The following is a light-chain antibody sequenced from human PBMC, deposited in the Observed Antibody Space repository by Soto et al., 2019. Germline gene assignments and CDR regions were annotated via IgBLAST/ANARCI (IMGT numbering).Light chain of an antibody. Sequence: EIVMTQSPATLSVPPGERATLSCRASQSVGTNLAWYQQKSGQAPRLLIYDASTRAIGIPARFSGSGSGTHFTLALNSLQSEESAVYYCQQYNNWPPLTFGGGTKVEIQ. CDR2: DAS. CDR3: QQYNNWPPLT. J-gene: IGKJ4*02. V-gene: IGKV3D-15*01. CDR1: QSVGTN.